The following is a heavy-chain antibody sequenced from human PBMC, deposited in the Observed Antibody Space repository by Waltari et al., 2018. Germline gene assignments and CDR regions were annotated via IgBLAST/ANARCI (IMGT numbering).Heavy chain of an antibody. D-gene: IGHD3-10*01. CDR1: GFTFSNAW. CDR2: IKSKTDGGTT. Sequence: EVQLVESGGDLVKPGGSLRLSCAASGFTFSNAWMSWVRQAPGKGLEWVGRIKSKTDGGTTDYAAPVKGRFTISRDDSKNTLYLQMDSLRADDTAVYYCAKERYSGSRSYYDYWGQGTLVTVSS. J-gene: IGHJ4*02. V-gene: IGHV3-15*01. CDR3: AKERYSGSRSYYDY.